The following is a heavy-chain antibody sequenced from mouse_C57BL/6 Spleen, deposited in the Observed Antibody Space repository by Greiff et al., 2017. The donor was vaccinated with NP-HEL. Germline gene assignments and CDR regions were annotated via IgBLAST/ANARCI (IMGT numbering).Heavy chain of an antibody. J-gene: IGHJ4*01. CDR1: GYSFTSYY. V-gene: IGHV1-66*01. D-gene: IGHD2-5*01. Sequence: VKLMESGPELVKPGASVKISCKASGYSFTSYYIHWVKQRPGQGLEWIGWIYPGSGNTKYNEKFKGKATLTADTSSSTAYMQLSSLTSEDSAVYYCARDPYYSTTGAMDYWGQGTSVTVSS. CDR3: ARDPYYSTTGAMDY. CDR2: IYPGSGNT.